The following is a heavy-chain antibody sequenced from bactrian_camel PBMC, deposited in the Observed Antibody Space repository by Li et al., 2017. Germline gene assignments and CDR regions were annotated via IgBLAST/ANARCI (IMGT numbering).Heavy chain of an antibody. CDR2: IYTGSGNT. CDR1: EYTYNRNC. D-gene: IGHD3*01. V-gene: IGHV3S28*01. CDR3: WAAAVGQCIGGVCCPFELAPLSGS. Sequence: QLVESGGGSVQAGGSLRLSCAASEYTYNRNCMAWFRQAPGKEREGVARIYTGSGNTYYADSMKGRFTISRDSAKNMLRLDIDSVEPEDTAMYYCWAAAVGQCIGGVCCPFELAPLSGSWGQGTQVTVS. J-gene: IGHJ4*01.